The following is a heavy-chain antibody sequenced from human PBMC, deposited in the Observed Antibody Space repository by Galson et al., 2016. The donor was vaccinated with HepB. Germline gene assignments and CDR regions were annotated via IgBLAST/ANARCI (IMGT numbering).Heavy chain of an antibody. V-gene: IGHV3-30*01. Sequence: DSVKGRFTISRDNSKNTLYLQVNSLRTEDTAVYYCARSGGAPRAYYYYGLDVWGQGTTVTVSS. D-gene: IGHD1-1*01. J-gene: IGHJ6*02. CDR3: ARSGGAPRAYYYYGLDV.